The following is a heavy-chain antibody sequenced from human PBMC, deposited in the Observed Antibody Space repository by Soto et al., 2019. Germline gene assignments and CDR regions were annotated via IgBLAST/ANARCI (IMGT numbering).Heavy chain of an antibody. CDR2: TYYRSKWYN. D-gene: IGHD6-13*01. CDR1: GDSVSSNSAA. Sequence: SQTLSLTCAIAGDSVSSNSAAWNWIRQSPSRGLEWLGRTYYRSKWYNDYAVSVKSRITINPATSKSQFSPQLNPVTPEDTAVYSCARARRSRWSKSPYYFYSGMAVWGQCTTVTV. CDR3: ARARRSRWSKSPYYFYSGMAV. J-gene: IGHJ6*02. V-gene: IGHV6-1*01.